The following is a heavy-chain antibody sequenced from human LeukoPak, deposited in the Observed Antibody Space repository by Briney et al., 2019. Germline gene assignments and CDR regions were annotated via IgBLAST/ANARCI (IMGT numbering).Heavy chain of an antibody. CDR2: INHSGST. V-gene: IGHV4-34*01. CDR3: AGQVRNRTARGYFDY. J-gene: IGHJ4*02. CDR1: GGSFSGYY. Sequence: SETLSLTCAVYGGSFSGYYWSWIRPPPGKGVEWIGEINHSGSTNYNPSLKSRVTISVDTSKNQFALELSSVTAADTAVYYCAGQVRNRTARGYFDYWGQGTLVTVSS. D-gene: IGHD1-14*01.